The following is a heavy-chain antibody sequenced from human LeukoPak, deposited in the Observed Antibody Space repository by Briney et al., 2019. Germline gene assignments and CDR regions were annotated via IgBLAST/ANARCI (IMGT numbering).Heavy chain of an antibody. J-gene: IGHJ5*02. Sequence: TSSETLSLTCNVSGASISSHYWNWIRQPAGKELEWIGRIYNTGSANYNPSLKSRVTMSLDTSRNQISLKLTSVTAADTAVYYCARDVFFRAHNWFDPWGQGTLVTVSS. D-gene: IGHD2/OR15-2a*01. CDR2: IYNTGSA. CDR1: GASISSHY. V-gene: IGHV4-4*07. CDR3: ARDVFFRAHNWFDP.